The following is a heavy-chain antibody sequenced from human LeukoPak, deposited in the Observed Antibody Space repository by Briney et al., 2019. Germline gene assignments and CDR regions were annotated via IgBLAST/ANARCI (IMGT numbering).Heavy chain of an antibody. V-gene: IGHV3-66*01. J-gene: IGHJ2*01. CDR3: AKMNYGGDSVDWYFDL. D-gene: IGHD4-23*01. CDR1: GFTVSSNY. Sequence: GGSLRLSCAASGFTVSSNYMNWVRQAPGKGLEWVSVIYSGGYTYYADSVKGRFTISRDNSKNTLYLQMNSLRAEDTAVYYCAKMNYGGDSVDWYFDLWGHGTLVTVSS. CDR2: IYSGGYT.